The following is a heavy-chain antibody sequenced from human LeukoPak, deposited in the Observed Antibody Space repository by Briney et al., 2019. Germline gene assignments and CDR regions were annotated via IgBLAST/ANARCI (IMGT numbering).Heavy chain of an antibody. J-gene: IGHJ4*02. CDR1: GFTFSSYG. CDR3: ARDPTNAHGDYGWVDY. V-gene: IGHV3-33*01. Sequence: PGRSLRLSCAASGFTFSSYGMHWVRQAPGKGLEWVAVIWYDGSNKYYADSVKGRFTISRDNSKNTLYLQMNSLRAEDTAVYYCARDPTNAHGDYGWVDYWGQGTLVTVSS. CDR2: IWYDGSNK. D-gene: IGHD4-17*01.